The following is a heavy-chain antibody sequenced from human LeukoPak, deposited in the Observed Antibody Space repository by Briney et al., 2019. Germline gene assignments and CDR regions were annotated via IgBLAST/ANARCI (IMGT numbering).Heavy chain of an antibody. CDR1: GYTFTSYG. CDR3: AREGLYSSSRYWLAFSGQIDY. Sequence: GASMKVSCKASGYTFTSYGISWVRQAPGQGLEWMGWISAYNGNTNYAQKLQGRVTMTTDTSTSTAYMELRSLRSDDTAVYYCAREGLYSSSRYWLAFSGQIDYWGQGTLVTVSS. CDR2: ISAYNGNT. V-gene: IGHV1-18*01. D-gene: IGHD6-13*01. J-gene: IGHJ4*02.